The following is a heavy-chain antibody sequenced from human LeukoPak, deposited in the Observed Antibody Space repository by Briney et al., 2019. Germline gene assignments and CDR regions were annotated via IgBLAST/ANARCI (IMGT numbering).Heavy chain of an antibody. CDR2: IYHSGST. J-gene: IGHJ4*02. V-gene: IGHV4-30-2*01. D-gene: IGHD3-9*01. Sequence: SETLSLTCAVYGGSFSGYSWSWIRQPPGKGLEWIGYIYHSGSTYYNPSLKSRVTISVDRSKNQFSLKLSSVTAADTAVYYCAANYDILTGLSYWGQGTLVTVSS. CDR3: AANYDILTGLSY. CDR1: GGSFSGYS.